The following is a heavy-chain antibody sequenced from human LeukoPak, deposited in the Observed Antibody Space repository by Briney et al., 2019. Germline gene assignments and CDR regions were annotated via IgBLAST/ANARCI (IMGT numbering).Heavy chain of an antibody. J-gene: IGHJ5*02. CDR1: GYSFTSYW. CDR2: IYPGDSDT. V-gene: IGHV5-51*01. D-gene: IGHD3-22*01. CDR3: ARSPPYYDSSGYYYDWFDP. Sequence: GESLKISCKGSGYSFTSYWIGWVRQMPGKGLEWMGIIYPGDSDTRYSPSFQAQVTISADKSISTAYLQWSSLKASDTAMYYCARSPPYYDSSGYYYDWFDPWGQGTLVTVSS.